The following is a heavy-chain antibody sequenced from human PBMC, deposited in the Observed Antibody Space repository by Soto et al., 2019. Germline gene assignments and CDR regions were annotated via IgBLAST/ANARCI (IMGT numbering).Heavy chain of an antibody. D-gene: IGHD3-10*01. Sequence: QVQLVQSGAEVKTPGSSVKVSCKASGGTLSDYAISWVRQAPGQGLEWMGGIMPTVDSANYAQNFQGRLTISADESTSTPKLALSSLRSADTAVYYCAVAAVREIMAQESSGMAVWGQGTTVIVSS. V-gene: IGHV1-69*01. J-gene: IGHJ6*02. CDR3: AVAAVREIMAQESSGMAV. CDR2: IMPTVDSA. CDR1: GGTLSDYA.